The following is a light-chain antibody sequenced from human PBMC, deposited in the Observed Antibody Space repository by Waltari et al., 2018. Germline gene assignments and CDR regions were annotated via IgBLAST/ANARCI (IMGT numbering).Light chain of an antibody. CDR3: QVWDDTTNSGV. Sequence: YVVTQPPSVSVAPGKTATLTCGGENIERKSVNWYQQKPGQAPLLVIFYDSERPSGIPERFSGSKSGNTATLTISGVEARDEADYHCQVWDDTTNSGVFGGGTRLTVL. J-gene: IGLJ3*02. V-gene: IGLV3-21*04. CDR1: NIERKS. CDR2: YDS.